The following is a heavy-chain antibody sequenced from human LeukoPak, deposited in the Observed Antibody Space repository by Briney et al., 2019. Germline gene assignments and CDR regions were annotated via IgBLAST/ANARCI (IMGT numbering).Heavy chain of an antibody. Sequence: PGGSLRLSCAASGFTFSSYAMSWVRQAPGKGLEYVSAISSNGGSTYYANSVEGRFTISRDNSKNTLFLQMGSLRAEDMAVYYCARPLSGGALDAFDMWGQGTMVTVSS. D-gene: IGHD2-15*01. V-gene: IGHV3-64*01. CDR3: ARPLSGGALDAFDM. CDR2: ISSNGGST. J-gene: IGHJ3*02. CDR1: GFTFSSYA.